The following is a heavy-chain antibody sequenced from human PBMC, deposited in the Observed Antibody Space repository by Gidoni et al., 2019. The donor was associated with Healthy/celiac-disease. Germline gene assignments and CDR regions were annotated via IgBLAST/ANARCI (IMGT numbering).Heavy chain of an antibody. CDR3: ASVVRRSSGWYGGFDY. CDR1: GGSISRGGYY. CDR2: TYYSGST. D-gene: IGHD6-19*01. J-gene: IGHJ4*02. V-gene: IGHV4-31*03. Sequence: QVQLQESGPGLVKPSQTLSLTCTVSGGSISRGGYYWSWIRQHPGKGLWWIGYTYYSGSTYYNPSLKSRVTISVDTSKNQFSLKLISVTAADTAVYYCASVVRRSSGWYGGFDYCGQGTLVTVSS.